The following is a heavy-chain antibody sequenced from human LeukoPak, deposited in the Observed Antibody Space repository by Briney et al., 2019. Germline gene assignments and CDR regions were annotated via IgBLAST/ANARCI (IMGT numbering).Heavy chain of an antibody. Sequence: GASVKVSCKASGYTFTGYYMHWVRQAPGQGLEWMGWINPNSGGTNYAQKFQGWVTMTRDTSISTAYMELSRLRSDDTAVYYCASGVKYSGSPPLVAFDIWGQGTMVTVSS. V-gene: IGHV1-2*04. CDR2: INPNSGGT. CDR1: GYTFTGYY. J-gene: IGHJ3*02. CDR3: ASGVKYSGSPPLVAFDI. D-gene: IGHD6-13*01.